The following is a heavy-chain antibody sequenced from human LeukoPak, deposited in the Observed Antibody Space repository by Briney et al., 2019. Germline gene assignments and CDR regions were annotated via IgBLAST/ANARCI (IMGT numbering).Heavy chain of an antibody. J-gene: IGHJ6*03. V-gene: IGHV3-21*01. Sequence: PGGALRLSCAASGFIFSSFTLHWVRQARGKGLEWVSSISSSSTYIYYADSLKSRFTISRDNVKNSLYLQMNSLRAEDTAVYYCARDQKSPYSSYMGVWGKRTTLTVSS. CDR3: ARDQKSPYSSYMGV. D-gene: IGHD6-13*01. CDR2: ISSSSTYI. CDR1: GFIFSSFT.